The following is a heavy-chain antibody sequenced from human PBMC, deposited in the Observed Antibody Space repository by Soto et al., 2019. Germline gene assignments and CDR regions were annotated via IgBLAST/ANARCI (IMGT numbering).Heavy chain of an antibody. CDR3: ARGLLSSSWSLPPWFDP. Sequence: GASVKVSCKASGYTFTSYAMHWVRQAPGQRLEWMGWINAGNGNTKYSQKFQGRVTITRDTSASTAYMELSSLRSEDTAVYYCARGLLSSSWSLPPWFDPWGQGTLVTVSS. CDR1: GYTFTSYA. V-gene: IGHV1-3*01. J-gene: IGHJ5*02. CDR2: INAGNGNT. D-gene: IGHD6-13*01.